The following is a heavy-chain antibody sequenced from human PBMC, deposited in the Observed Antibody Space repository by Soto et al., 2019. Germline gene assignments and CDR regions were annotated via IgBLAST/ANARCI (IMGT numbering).Heavy chain of an antibody. CDR3: ARDRGSSSWYAFRARYHYGMDV. CDR2: IWYDGSNK. CDR1: GFTFSSYG. V-gene: IGHV3-33*01. Sequence: GGSLRLSCAASGFTFSSYGMHWVRQAPGKGLEWVAVIWYDGSNKYYADSVKGRFTISRDNSKNTLYLQMNSLRAEDTAVYYCARDRGSSSWYAFRARYHYGMDVWGQGTTVTVSS. D-gene: IGHD6-13*01. J-gene: IGHJ6*02.